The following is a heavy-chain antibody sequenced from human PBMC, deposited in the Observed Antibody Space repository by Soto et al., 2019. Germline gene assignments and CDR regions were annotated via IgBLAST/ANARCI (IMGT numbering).Heavy chain of an antibody. CDR1: GFTFSGHW. CDR3: AREAGYCSRTSCYRRAFDT. Sequence: EVQLVESGGDLVQPGGSLRLSCAASGFTFSGHWMHWVRQVPGKGLEWVSRINTDGGSSAYPDSVKGRFTISRDNAKNTLYLQMNGLRAEDTAVYYCAREAGYCSRTSCYRRAFDTWGQGTTVTVSS. J-gene: IGHJ3*02. D-gene: IGHD2-2*01. CDR2: INTDGGSS. V-gene: IGHV3-74*03.